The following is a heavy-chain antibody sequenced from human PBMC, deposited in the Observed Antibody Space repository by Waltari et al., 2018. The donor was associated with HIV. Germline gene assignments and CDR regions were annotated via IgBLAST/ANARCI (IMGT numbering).Heavy chain of an antibody. CDR3: ARVFLGRPELDFDY. V-gene: IGHV3-7*01. J-gene: IGHJ4*02. Sequence: EVQLVQSGGGLVQPGRSLTVACAASGFSFNTYWMSWIRQAPGKGFEWVANIKGDGSEKYYVDSLEGRVTISRDNAENSVYLQMNSLGAEDTAVYYCARVFLGRPELDFDYWGQGTLVTVSS. CDR2: IKGDGSEK. CDR1: GFSFNTYW. D-gene: IGHD1-7*01.